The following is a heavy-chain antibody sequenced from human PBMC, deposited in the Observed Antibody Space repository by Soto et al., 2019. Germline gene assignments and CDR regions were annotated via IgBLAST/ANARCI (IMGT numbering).Heavy chain of an antibody. V-gene: IGHV1-58*01. J-gene: IGHJ5*02. D-gene: IGHD5-12*01. CDR2: IVVGSGNT. CDR1: GFTFTSSA. CDR3: AADQGGYDYWFDP. Sequence: ASVKVSCKASGFTFTSSAVQWVRQARGQRLEWIGWIVVGSGNTNYAQKFQERVTITRDMSTSTAYMELSSLRSEDTAVYYCAADQGGYDYWFDPWGQGTLVTVSS.